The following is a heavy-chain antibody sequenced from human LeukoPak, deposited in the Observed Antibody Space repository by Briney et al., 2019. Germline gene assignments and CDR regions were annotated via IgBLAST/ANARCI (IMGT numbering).Heavy chain of an antibody. CDR2: ISGNGDYT. J-gene: IGHJ4*02. V-gene: IGHV3-23*01. Sequence: GGSLRLSCAASGFTFSSYAMSWVRQAPGKGLEWVSTISGNGDYTYYADSVKGRFTVSRDNSKNTLYLQMNSLRADDTAVYYCAKRGIAAAASFDYWGQGTLVSVSS. D-gene: IGHD6-13*01. CDR1: GFTFSSYA. CDR3: AKRGIAAAASFDY.